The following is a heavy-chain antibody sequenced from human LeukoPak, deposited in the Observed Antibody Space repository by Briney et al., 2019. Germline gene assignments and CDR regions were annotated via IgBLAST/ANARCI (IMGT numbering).Heavy chain of an antibody. CDR3: AKDGFSYYYDSSGYSHFDY. V-gene: IGHV3-23*01. J-gene: IGHJ4*02. D-gene: IGHD3-22*01. CDR2: TSGSGGST. CDR1: GFTFSSYA. Sequence: GGSLRLSCAASGFTFSSYAMSWVRQAPGKGLEWVSATSGSGGSTYYADSVKGRFTISRDNSKNTLYLQMNSLRAEDTAVYYCAKDGFSYYYDSSGYSHFDYWGQGTLVTVSS.